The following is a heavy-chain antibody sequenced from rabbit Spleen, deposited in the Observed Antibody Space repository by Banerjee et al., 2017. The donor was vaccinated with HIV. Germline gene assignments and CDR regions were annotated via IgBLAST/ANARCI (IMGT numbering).Heavy chain of an antibody. CDR2: IDTGDGKT. Sequence: QQQLVESGGGLVKPGASLTLTCKASGFSFSNKAVMCWVRQAPGKGLEWIGCIDTGDGKTDYATWAQGRFTASKTSSTTVTLQLITLTVADTATYFCARGSKYYGFNLWGQGTLVTVS. J-gene: IGHJ4*01. CDR1: GFSFSNKAV. CDR3: ARGSKYYGFNL. V-gene: IGHV1S45*01. D-gene: IGHD1-1*01.